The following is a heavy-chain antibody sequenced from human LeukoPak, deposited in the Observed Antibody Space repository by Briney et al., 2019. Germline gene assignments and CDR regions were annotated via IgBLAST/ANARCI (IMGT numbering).Heavy chain of an antibody. CDR3: AKQSYARSLGE. CDR1: GFPFSDFS. Sequence: GGSLRLSCATSGFPFSDFSMTWVRQAPGKGLEWISTTNSGGTTTYYAESVKGRFTISRDNSKTALYLQMSSLRVEDTAIYYCAKQSYARSLGEGGPGTLVTVSS. CDR2: TNSGGTTT. J-gene: IGHJ4*02. D-gene: IGHD2-8*01. V-gene: IGHV3-23*01.